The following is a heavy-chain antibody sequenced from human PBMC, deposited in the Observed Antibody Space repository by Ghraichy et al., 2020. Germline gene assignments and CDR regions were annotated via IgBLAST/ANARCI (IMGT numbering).Heavy chain of an antibody. CDR2: IYTSGAP. D-gene: IGHD3-10*01. V-gene: IGHV4-4*07. J-gene: IGHJ5*02. CDR1: GASMTSYS. Sequence: LETLSLTCTVSGASMTSYSWTWHWIRQPAGKGLEWIGRIYTSGAPIYNPSLKSRVTMSVDTSRNQFSLRLTSVTAADTAVYYCARRERESSPPGADNWLDPWGQGTLVTVSS. CDR3: ARRERESSPPGADNWLDP.